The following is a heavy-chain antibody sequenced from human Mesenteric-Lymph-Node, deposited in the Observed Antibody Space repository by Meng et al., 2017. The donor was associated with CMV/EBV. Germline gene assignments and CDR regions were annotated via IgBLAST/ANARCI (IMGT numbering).Heavy chain of an antibody. CDR3: ARGTQGEWRGDAFDI. CDR1: GYTFTGYY. D-gene: IGHD3-16*01. Sequence: ASVKVSCKASGYTFTGYYMHWVRQAPGQGLEWMGWINPNSGGTNYAQKFQGRVTMTRDTSISTAYMELSSLRSEDTAVYYCARGTQGEWRGDAFDIWGQGTMVTVSS. V-gene: IGHV1-2*02. CDR2: INPNSGGT. J-gene: IGHJ3*02.